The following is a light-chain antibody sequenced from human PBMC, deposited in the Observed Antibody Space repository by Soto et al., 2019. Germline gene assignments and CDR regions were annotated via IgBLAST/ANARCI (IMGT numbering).Light chain of an antibody. CDR1: SSDVGGYNF. CDR2: EVS. Sequence: QSALTQPASVSGSPGQSITISCTGTSSDVGGYNFVSWYQQHPGKAPKLMIYEVSNRPSGVSNRFSGSKSGNTAALTISGLQAEDEAGYYCSSYTSSGTLVVFGGGTKLTVL. CDR3: SSYTSSGTLVV. V-gene: IGLV2-14*01. J-gene: IGLJ2*01.